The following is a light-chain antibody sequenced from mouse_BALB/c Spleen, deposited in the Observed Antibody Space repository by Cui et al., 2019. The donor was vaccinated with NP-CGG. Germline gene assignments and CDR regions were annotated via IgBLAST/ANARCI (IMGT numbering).Light chain of an antibody. CDR2: GTN. CDR3: ALWYSNHWL. CDR1: TGAVTTTIY. V-gene: IGLV1*01. J-gene: IGLJ1*01. Sequence: AVVNQESALRTSPGETVTITFRSRTGAVTTTIYSHWVQEKPDHLFTGLIGGTNNRVPGVPARFSGSLIGDKAALTITGTQTEDEAIYFCALWYSNHWLFGGGTKLTVL.